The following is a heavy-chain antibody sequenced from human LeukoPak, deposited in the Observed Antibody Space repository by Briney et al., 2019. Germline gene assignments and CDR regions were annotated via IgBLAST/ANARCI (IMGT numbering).Heavy chain of an antibody. Sequence: ASVKVSCKASGYTFTSYDINWVRQATGQGLEWMGWMNPNSGNTGYAQKFQGRVTMTRNTSISTAYMELSSLRSEDTAVYYCAKVRVGTAHFDYWGQGTLVTVSS. D-gene: IGHD2-15*01. J-gene: IGHJ4*02. V-gene: IGHV1-8*01. CDR2: MNPNSGNT. CDR1: GYTFTSYD. CDR3: AKVRVGTAHFDY.